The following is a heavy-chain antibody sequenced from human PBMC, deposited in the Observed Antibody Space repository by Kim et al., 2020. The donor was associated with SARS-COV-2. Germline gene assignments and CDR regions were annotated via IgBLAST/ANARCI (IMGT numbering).Heavy chain of an antibody. CDR3: AREGDIVGATTFDP. J-gene: IGHJ5*02. D-gene: IGHD1-26*01. Sequence: AQKFQGRVTMTRDKSISTAYMELSRLRSDDTAVYYCAREGDIVGATTFDPWGQGTLVTVSS. V-gene: IGHV1-2*02.